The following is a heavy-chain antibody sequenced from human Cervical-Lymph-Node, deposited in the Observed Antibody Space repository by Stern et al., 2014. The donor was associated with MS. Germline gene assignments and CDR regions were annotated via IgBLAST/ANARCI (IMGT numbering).Heavy chain of an antibody. V-gene: IGHV1-18*01. D-gene: IGHD2-15*01. CDR3: ARGLLGSENAFDI. CDR1: GYTFTSYG. Sequence: QVQLVQSGAEVKKPGASVKVSCKASGYTFTSYGISWVRQAPGQWLEWMGGITDYQGHKNYAEKVQGRFTMTTDTSKSTVYLELRSLRSDDTAVYYCARGLLGSENAFDIWGQGTMVTVSS. J-gene: IGHJ3*02. CDR2: ITDYQGHK.